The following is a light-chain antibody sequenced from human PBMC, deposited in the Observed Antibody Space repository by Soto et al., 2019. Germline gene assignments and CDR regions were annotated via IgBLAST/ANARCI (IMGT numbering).Light chain of an antibody. V-gene: IGKV1-5*01. CDR3: QQYSSYRT. Sequence: GDRVTITCRASQSISRWLAWYPQKPGEAPKLLIYDASNLESGVPSRFSGSGSGTEFTLTISSLLPGDFAIYYCQQYSSYRTFGQGTKVDI. CDR2: DAS. J-gene: IGKJ1*01. CDR1: QSISRW.